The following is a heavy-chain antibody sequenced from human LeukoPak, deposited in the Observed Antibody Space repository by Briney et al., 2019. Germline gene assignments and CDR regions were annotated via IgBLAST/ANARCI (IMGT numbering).Heavy chain of an antibody. CDR3: AREGTTVTTSFFDS. D-gene: IGHD4-17*01. CDR2: IYSGGST. CDR1: GFTVSTNY. Sequence: GGSLRLSRAASGFTVSTNYMNWVRQAPGKGLEWVSVIYSGGSTYYADSVKGRFTISRDTSTNTLYLQMNSLRAEDTAVYYCAREGTTVTTSFFDSWGQGTLVTVSS. V-gene: IGHV3-53*01. J-gene: IGHJ4*02.